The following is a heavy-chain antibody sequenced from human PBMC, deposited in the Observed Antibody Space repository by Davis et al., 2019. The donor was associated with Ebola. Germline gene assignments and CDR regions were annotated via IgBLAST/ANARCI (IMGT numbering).Heavy chain of an antibody. CDR3: ARMIRRPGYFDY. J-gene: IGHJ4*02. CDR2: IYHDGDK. D-gene: IGHD2-2*01. Sequence: SGPTLVKPTQTVTLTCTFSGFSLSTDGVGVGWIRQPPGKALEWLTLIYHDGDKRYSPSLKSRLTITKDTSKNQVVLTMTNMDPVDTATYYCARMIRRPGYFDYWGQGTLVTVSS. CDR1: GFSLSTDGVG. V-gene: IGHV2-5*02.